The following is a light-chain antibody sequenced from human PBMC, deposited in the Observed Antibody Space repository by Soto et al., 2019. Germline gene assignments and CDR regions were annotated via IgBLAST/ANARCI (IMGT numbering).Light chain of an antibody. V-gene: IGKV2-30*01. J-gene: IGKJ2*01. CDR2: KVS. Sequence: DVAMTQSPLSLPVTLGQPASISCRSSRSLVYSDGNTYLSWFQQRPGQSPRRLIYKVSDRDSGVPDRFTGSGSGTDFTLRISRVEAEDVGVYYCMHGSPSMYTFGQGTKLEIK. CDR1: RSLVYSDGNTY. CDR3: MHGSPSMYT.